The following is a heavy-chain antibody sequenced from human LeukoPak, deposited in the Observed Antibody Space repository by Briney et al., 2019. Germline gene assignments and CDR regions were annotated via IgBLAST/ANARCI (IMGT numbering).Heavy chain of an antibody. Sequence: SETLSLTCAVYGGSFSGYYWSWIRQPPGKGLEWIGEINHSGSTNYNPSLKSRVTISVDTSKNQFSLKLSSVTAADTAVYYCARGRSRYLNYFDYWGQGTLVTVSS. CDR2: INHSGST. D-gene: IGHD6-13*01. J-gene: IGHJ4*02. CDR1: GGSFSGYY. CDR3: ARGRSRYLNYFDY. V-gene: IGHV4-34*01.